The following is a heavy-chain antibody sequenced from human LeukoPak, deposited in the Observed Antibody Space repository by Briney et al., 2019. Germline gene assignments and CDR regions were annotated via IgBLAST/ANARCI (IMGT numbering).Heavy chain of an antibody. J-gene: IGHJ4*02. Sequence: PSEALSLTCTVSGGSISSYYWNWIRQPPGKGREWIGYISYSGTTNYNPSLKSRVTISVDTSKKQFSLNLTSATAADTAVYYCARGDDYKSTLFDYWGQGTLVTVSS. CDR2: ISYSGTT. D-gene: IGHD5-12*01. CDR1: GGSISSYY. V-gene: IGHV4-59*01. CDR3: ARGDDYKSTLFDY.